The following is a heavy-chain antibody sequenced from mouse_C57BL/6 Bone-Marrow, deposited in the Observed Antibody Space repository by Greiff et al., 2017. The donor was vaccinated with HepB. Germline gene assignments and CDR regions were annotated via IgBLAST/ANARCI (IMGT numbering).Heavy chain of an antibody. CDR2: ISSGGDYI. D-gene: IGHD1-1*01. CDR1: GFTFSSYA. V-gene: IGHV5-9-1*02. Sequence: EVQRVESGEGLVKPGGSLKLSCAASGFTFSSYAMSWVRQTPEKRLEWVAYISSGGDYIYYADTVKGRFTISRDNARNTLYLQMSSLKSEDTAMYYCTRDPRPIYYYGSSYGAMDYWGQGTSVTVSS. CDR3: TRDPRPIYYYGSSYGAMDY. J-gene: IGHJ4*01.